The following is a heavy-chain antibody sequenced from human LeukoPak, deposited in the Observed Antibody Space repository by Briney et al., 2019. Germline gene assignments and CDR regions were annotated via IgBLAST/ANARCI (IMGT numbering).Heavy chain of an antibody. V-gene: IGHV3-64*02. CDR3: ARGLRAYYYYGMDV. J-gene: IGHJ6*02. Sequence: GGSLRLSCAASGFTFSNYDMHWVRQAPGEGLEYVSAISSNGGSTYYADSVKGRFTISRDNSKNTLFLQMGSLRVEDMAVYYCARGLRAYYYYGMDVWGQGTTVTVSS. CDR2: ISSNGGST. D-gene: IGHD3-3*01. CDR1: GFTFSNYD.